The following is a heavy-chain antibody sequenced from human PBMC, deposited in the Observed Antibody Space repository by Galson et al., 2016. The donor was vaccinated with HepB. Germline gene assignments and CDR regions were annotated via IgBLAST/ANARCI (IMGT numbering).Heavy chain of an antibody. Sequence: SLRLSCAASGFTFSSYAMHWVRQAPGKGLEWVAIISYHGSKKYYADSVKGRFTISRDNSKNTLYLQMNSLRAEDTAVYYCARGGATILRGEDLDYWGQGTLVTVSS. CDR3: ARGGATILRGEDLDY. CDR2: ISYHGSKK. D-gene: IGHD5-12*01. J-gene: IGHJ4*02. CDR1: GFTFSSYA. V-gene: IGHV3-30-3*01.